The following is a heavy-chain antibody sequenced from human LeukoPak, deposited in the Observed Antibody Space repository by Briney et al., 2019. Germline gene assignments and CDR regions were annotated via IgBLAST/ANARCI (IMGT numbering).Heavy chain of an antibody. CDR2: ISSASSYT. D-gene: IGHD2-15*01. J-gene: IGHJ4*02. CDR3: ARGRYCSGGRCYSDFDY. V-gene: IGHV3-11*06. Sequence: GGALRLSCAASGFTFIDYYMSWIRQALGKGLEWVSYISSASSYTNYADSVKGRFTISRDNAKNSLYLQMNSLRGEDTDVYYCARGRYCSGGRCYSDFDYWGQGTLVTVFS. CDR1: GFTFIDYY.